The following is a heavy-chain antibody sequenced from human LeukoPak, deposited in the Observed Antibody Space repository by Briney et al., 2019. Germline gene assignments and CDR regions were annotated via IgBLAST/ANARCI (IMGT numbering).Heavy chain of an antibody. CDR2: IYHTGST. CDR1: GYSISSGYY. CDR3: ARGYCSTTSCPYIWFDP. J-gene: IGHJ5*02. D-gene: IGHD2-2*01. Sequence: SETLSLTCTVSGYSISSGYYWAWIRPPPGKGLEWVGNIYHTGSTNYKSPLKSRAAISLDTSKNQFSLKWNSVTAADTAVYYCARGYCSTTSCPYIWFDPWGQGTLGTVSP. V-gene: IGHV4-38-2*02.